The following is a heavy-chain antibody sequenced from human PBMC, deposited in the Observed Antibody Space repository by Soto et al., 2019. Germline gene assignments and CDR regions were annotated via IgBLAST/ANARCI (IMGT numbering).Heavy chain of an antibody. CDR3: ARRFRGQWLVLDYFDY. CDR1: GGSFSGYY. D-gene: IGHD6-19*01. V-gene: IGHV4-34*01. Sequence: SETLSLTCAVYGGSFSGYYWSWIRQPPGKGLEWIGEINHSGSTNYNPSLKSRVTISVDTSKNQFSLKLSSVTAADTAVYYCARRFRGQWLVLDYFDYWGQGTLVTVSS. CDR2: INHSGST. J-gene: IGHJ4*02.